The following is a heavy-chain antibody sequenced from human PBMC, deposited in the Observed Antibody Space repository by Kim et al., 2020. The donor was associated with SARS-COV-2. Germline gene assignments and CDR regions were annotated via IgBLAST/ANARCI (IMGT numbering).Heavy chain of an antibody. Sequence: GGSLRLSCAASAFTFRTYAMSWVRQAPGKGLEWVSGISGGGGSTYYADSVKGRFTIYRDNSKNTLYLQMDSLRAEDTAIYYCANNRLLYYDSLNFWGQGTLVTVSS. V-gene: IGHV3-23*01. D-gene: IGHD3-22*01. CDR2: ISGGGGST. CDR3: ANNRLLYYDSLNF. CDR1: AFTFRTYA. J-gene: IGHJ4*02.